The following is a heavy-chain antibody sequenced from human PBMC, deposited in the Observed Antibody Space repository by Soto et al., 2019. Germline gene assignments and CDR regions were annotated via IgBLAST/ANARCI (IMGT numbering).Heavy chain of an antibody. V-gene: IGHV1-8*01. CDR3: ARNYYGSGMGYYYYGMDA. CDR2: MNPNSGNT. CDR1: GYTFTSYD. J-gene: IGHJ6*02. D-gene: IGHD3-10*01. Sequence: QVQLVQSGAEVKKPGALVKVSCKASGYTFTSYDINRVRQATGQGLEWLGWMNPNSGNTDYAQRFQGRVTMTRNTSIGTAYMELSSLRSEDTAVYYCARNYYGSGMGYYYYGMDAWGQGTTVPVSS.